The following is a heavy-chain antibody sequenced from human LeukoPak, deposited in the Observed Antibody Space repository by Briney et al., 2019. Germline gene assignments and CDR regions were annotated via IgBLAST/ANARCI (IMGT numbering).Heavy chain of an antibody. J-gene: IGHJ4*02. V-gene: IGHV4-34*01. CDR1: GGSFSGYY. CDR3: ARAELGIRHFDY. Sequence: SETLSLTCAVYGGSFSGYYWSWIRQPPGKGLEWIGEINHSGSTNYNPSLKSRVTISVDTSKNQFSLKLGSVTAADTAVYYCARAELGIRHFDYWGQGTLVTVSS. D-gene: IGHD7-27*01. CDR2: INHSGST.